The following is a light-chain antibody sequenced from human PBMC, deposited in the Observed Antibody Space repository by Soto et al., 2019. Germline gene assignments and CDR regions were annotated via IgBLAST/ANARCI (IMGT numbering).Light chain of an antibody. Sequence: EIVMTQSPTTLSVSPGERATLSCRASHSVSNNLAWYQQKPGQAPRLLMFRTSSRATGFPARFSGSGSGTEFNLTISSLQSEDFGVYYCQQYNNWPRATFGGGTKVDIK. J-gene: IGKJ4*01. CDR2: RTS. CDR1: HSVSNN. CDR3: QQYNNWPRAT. V-gene: IGKV3D-15*01.